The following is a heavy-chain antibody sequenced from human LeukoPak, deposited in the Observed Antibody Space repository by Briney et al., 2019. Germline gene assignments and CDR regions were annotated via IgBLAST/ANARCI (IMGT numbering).Heavy chain of an antibody. CDR2: VYNSGST. CDR3: AREGPDWYGAFDI. CDR1: GGSISPYY. Sequence: SETLSLTCTVSGGSISPYYWSWIRQPPGKELEWIGYVYNSGSTRYNPSFKSRATISVETSKNQFSLKLRSVAAADTAVYYCAREGPDWYGAFDIWGQGTMVTVSS. V-gene: IGHV4-59*01. D-gene: IGHD3-9*01. J-gene: IGHJ3*02.